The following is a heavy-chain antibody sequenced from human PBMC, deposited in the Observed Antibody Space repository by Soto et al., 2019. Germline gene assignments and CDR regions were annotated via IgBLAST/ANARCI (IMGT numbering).Heavy chain of an antibody. D-gene: IGHD3-22*01. CDR1: GYTFTSYD. CDR2: MNPNSGNT. V-gene: IGHV1-8*01. J-gene: IGHJ4*02. Sequence: QVQLVQSGAEVKKPGASVKVSCKASGYTFTSYDINWVRQATGQGLEWMGWMNPNSGNTGYAQKFQGRVTMNRNTSISTAYMELSSLRSEDTAVYYCATLFSDDRSGNLDYWGQGTLVTVSS. CDR3: ATLFSDDRSGNLDY.